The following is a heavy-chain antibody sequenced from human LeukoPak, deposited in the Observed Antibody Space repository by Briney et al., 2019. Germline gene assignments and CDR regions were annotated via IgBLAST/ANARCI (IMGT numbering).Heavy chain of an antibody. CDR1: GGSISGYY. Sequence: PSETLSLTCAVSGGSISGYYWSWIRQPPGKGLEWIGYIYYSGSTNYNPSLKSRVTISVDTSKNQLSLKLSSVTAADTAVFYCAGHWETSSWYVDYWGQGTLVTVSS. CDR2: IYYSGST. CDR3: AGHWETSSWYVDY. V-gene: IGHV4-59*08. D-gene: IGHD6-13*01. J-gene: IGHJ4*02.